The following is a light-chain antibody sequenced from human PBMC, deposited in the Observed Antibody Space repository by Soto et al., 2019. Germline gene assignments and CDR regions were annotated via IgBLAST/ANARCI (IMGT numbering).Light chain of an antibody. J-gene: IGKJ4*01. CDR2: DSS. CDR3: QLYGSSPEIT. Sequence: EIVLTQSPGTLSLSPGDRAALSCRTTQILNGGSLAWYQVKPGQAPRLLMYDSSIRAAGVPNRFSGSGSGTDFTLTISRLETEDFAVYYCQLYGSSPEITFGGGTKV. V-gene: IGKV3-20*01. CDR1: QILNGGS.